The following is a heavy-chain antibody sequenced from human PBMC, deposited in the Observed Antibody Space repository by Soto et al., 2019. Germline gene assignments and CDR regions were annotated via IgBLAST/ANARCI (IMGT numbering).Heavy chain of an antibody. V-gene: IGHV3-23*01. D-gene: IGHD7-27*01. CDR2: ITSGSGGGT. J-gene: IGHJ3*02. CDR3: GKGTWGAFDI. Sequence: EVQLLESGGGLVQPGGSLRLSCVASGFTFSSNAMSWVRQAPGKGLEWVSHITSGSGGGTYYADSVKGRFTISRDNAKTTLYMQMTSLRFEDTAVYYCGKGTWGAFDIWGHGTLVTVSS. CDR1: GFTFSSNA.